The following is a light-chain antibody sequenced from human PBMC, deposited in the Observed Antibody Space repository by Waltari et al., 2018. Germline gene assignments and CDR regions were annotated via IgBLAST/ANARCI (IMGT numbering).Light chain of an antibody. CDR1: QDISNY. J-gene: IGKJ4*02. V-gene: IGKV1-33*01. CDR3: QQYDNLPLT. CDR2: DAS. Sequence: DIQIIQSPSSLSASVGDRVTITCQASQDISNYLNWYQQKPGKAPKLLIYDASNLETGIPERFSGSGSGTDFTFTISRLQPDDIATYYCQQYDNLPLTFGGGTKVEIK.